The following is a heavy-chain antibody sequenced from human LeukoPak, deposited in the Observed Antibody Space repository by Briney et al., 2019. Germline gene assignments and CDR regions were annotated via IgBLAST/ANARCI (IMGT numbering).Heavy chain of an antibody. D-gene: IGHD5-18*01. J-gene: IGHJ4*02. CDR2: ISYDGSNK. Sequence: GRSLRLSCAASGFTFSSYAMHWVRQAPGKGLEWVAVISYDGSNKYYADSVKGRFTISRDNSKSTLYLQMNSLRAEDAAVYYCARGRGQLWSSFDCWGQGTLVTVSS. CDR1: GFTFSSYA. CDR3: ARGRGQLWSSFDC. V-gene: IGHV3-30*04.